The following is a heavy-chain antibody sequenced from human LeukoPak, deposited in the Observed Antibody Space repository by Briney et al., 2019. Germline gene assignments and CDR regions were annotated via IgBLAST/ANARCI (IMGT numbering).Heavy chain of an antibody. CDR1: GGSFSGYY. Sequence: SETLSLTCAVYGGSFSGYYWSWIRQPPGKGLEWIGEINHSGSTNCNPSLKSRVTISVDTSKNQFSLKLSSVTAADTAVYYCARARITMVRGVISGSDYWGQGTLVTVSS. CDR2: INHSGST. CDR3: ARARITMVRGVISGSDY. V-gene: IGHV4-34*01. D-gene: IGHD3-10*01. J-gene: IGHJ4*02.